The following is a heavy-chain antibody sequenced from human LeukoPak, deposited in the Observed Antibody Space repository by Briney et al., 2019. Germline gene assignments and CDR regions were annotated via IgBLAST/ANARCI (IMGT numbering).Heavy chain of an antibody. D-gene: IGHD1-26*01. CDR1: GGTFSSFA. J-gene: IGHJ4*02. V-gene: IGHV1-69*05. Sequence: SVKVSCKASGGTFSSFAISWVRLAAGQGLEWMGGIIPIFGTANYAQKFQGRVTITTDESTSTAYMELSSLRSEDTAVYYCASGEWELRGWGQGTLVTVSS. CDR2: IIPIFGTA. CDR3: ASGEWELRG.